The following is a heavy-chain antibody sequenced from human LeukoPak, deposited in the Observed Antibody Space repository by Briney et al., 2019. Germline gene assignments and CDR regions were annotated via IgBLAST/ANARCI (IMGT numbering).Heavy chain of an antibody. CDR2: INWDGDST. CDR3: ARDPYSGSYGNYYYYFMDV. J-gene: IGHJ6*03. V-gene: IGHV3-20*04. D-gene: IGHD1-26*01. CDR1: EFTFVDYG. Sequence: GGSLRLSCGASEFTFVDYGMSWVRQAPGKGLEWVSAINWDGDSTGYADSVKGRFTVSRDNAKNSLYLQMNSLRAEDTAVYYCARDPYSGSYGNYYYYFMDVWGKGATVTISS.